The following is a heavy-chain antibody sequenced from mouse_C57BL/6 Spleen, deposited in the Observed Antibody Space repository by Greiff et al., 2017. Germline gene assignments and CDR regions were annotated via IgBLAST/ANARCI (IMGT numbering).Heavy chain of an antibody. V-gene: IGHV1-42*01. CDR1: GYSFTGYY. CDR3: ARRGDYGNYY. Sequence: VQLKESGPELVKPGASVKISCKASGYSFTGYYMNWVKQSPEKSLEWIGEINPSTGGTTYNQKFKAKATLTVDKSSSTAYMQLKSLTSEDSAVYYCARRGDYGNYYWGQGTTLTVSS. CDR2: INPSTGGT. J-gene: IGHJ2*01. D-gene: IGHD2-1*01.